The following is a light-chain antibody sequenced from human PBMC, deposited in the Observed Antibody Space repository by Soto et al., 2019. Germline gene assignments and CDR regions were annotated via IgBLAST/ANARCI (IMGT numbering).Light chain of an antibody. J-gene: IGKJ1*01. Sequence: EIVMTQSPATLSVSPGERVTLSCRASQSVHSNLAWYQQKPGQVPRLLFYGASSRASGVPARFSASGSGTEFTLAISSLNSEDFAVYYCQQYDHWPSWTFGQGTRVEIK. CDR1: QSVHSN. CDR3: QQYDHWPSWT. CDR2: GAS. V-gene: IGKV3-15*01.